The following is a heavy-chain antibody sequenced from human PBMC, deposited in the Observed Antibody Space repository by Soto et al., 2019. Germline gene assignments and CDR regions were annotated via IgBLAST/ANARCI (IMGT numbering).Heavy chain of an antibody. V-gene: IGHV3-30*04. Sequence: QVQLVESGGGVVQPGRSLRLSCAASGFTFSSFAIHWVRQAPGKGLEWVAIISYDGSNKYYADSGRGRFTISRDNSKTTLYLQMNSLRPDDTSVYYCARERYSTSAGDYHYALDVWGQATMVTVSS. CDR2: ISYDGSNK. D-gene: IGHD6-13*01. CDR1: GFTFSSFA. J-gene: IGHJ6*02. CDR3: ARERYSTSAGDYHYALDV.